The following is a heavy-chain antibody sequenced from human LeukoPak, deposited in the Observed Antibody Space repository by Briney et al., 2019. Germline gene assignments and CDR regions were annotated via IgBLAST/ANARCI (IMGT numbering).Heavy chain of an antibody. CDR3: ARDQGSIAARPAHYYYMDV. V-gene: IGHV4-4*07. J-gene: IGHJ6*03. CDR1: GGSISSYF. CDR2: IYTSENT. Sequence: SETLSLTCTVSGGSISSYFWSWIRQPAGKGLEWIGRIYTSENTNYNPSLKSRVTMSVDTSKNQFSLKLSSVTAADTAVYYCARDQGSIAARPAHYYYMDVWGKGTTVTVSS. D-gene: IGHD6-6*01.